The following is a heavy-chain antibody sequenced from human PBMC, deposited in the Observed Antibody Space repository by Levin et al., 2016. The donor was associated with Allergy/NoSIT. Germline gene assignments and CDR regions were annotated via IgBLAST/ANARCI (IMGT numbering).Heavy chain of an antibody. Sequence: ASVKVSCKASGYTFTSYAMHWVRQAPGQRLEWMGWINAGNGNTKYSQKFQGRVTITRDTSASTAYMELSSLRSEDTAVYYCARDCRVTSIAAAGPLAYWGQGTPVTVSS. CDR2: INAGNGNT. CDR3: ARDCRVTSIAAAGPLAY. CDR1: GYTFTSYA. V-gene: IGHV1-3*01. D-gene: IGHD6-13*01. J-gene: IGHJ4*02.